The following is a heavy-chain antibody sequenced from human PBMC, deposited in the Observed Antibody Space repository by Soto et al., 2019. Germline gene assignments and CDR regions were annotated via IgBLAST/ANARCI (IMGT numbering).Heavy chain of an antibody. V-gene: IGHV3-33*01. Sequence: QVQLVESGGGVVQPGRSLRLSCAASGFTFSSYGMHWVRQAPGKGLEWVAVIWYDGSNKYYADSVKGRFTISRDNSKNTLYLQMNSLRAEDTAVYYCARDRGHCLYNCNDVCRMGPLYYFDYWGQGTLVTVSS. CDR3: ARDRGHCLYNCNDVCRMGPLYYFDY. D-gene: IGHD1-20*01. CDR1: GFTFSSYG. CDR2: IWYDGSNK. J-gene: IGHJ4*02.